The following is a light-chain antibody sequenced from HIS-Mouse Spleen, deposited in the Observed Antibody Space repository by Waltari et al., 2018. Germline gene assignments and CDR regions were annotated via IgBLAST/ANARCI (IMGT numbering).Light chain of an antibody. CDR1: SSDVGSYNL. J-gene: IGLJ2*01. CDR3: CSYAGSSTVV. CDR2: EGS. V-gene: IGLV2-23*01. Sequence: QSALTQPAHVSGSPGQSITISCTGTSSDVGSYNLVSWYHRHPGKAPKLMIYEGSKRPSGVSNRFSGSKSGNTASLTISVLQAEDEADYYCCSYAGSSTVVFGGGTKLTVL.